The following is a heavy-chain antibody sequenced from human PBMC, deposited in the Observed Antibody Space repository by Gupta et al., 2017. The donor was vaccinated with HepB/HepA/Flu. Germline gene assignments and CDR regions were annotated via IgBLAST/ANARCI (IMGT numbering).Heavy chain of an antibody. Sequence: QVQLQQSGSGLAKPSETLSLTCTVSGGTISSYYWSWIRQPPGKGLEWIGYIYYSGSTNYNPSLKSRVTISVDTSKNQFSLKLSSVTAADTAVYYCARYDLPWEPHREGGWFDPWGQGTLVTVSS. CDR2: IYYSGST. J-gene: IGHJ5*02. D-gene: IGHD1-26*01. V-gene: IGHV4-59*01. CDR3: ARYDLPWEPHREGGWFDP. CDR1: GGTISSYY.